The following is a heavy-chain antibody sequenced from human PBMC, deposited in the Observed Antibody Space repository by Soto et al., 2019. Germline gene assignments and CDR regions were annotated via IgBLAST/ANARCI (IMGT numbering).Heavy chain of an antibody. D-gene: IGHD1-26*01. CDR1: GGSVSSGTYY. Sequence: QVQLQESGPGLVKPSETLSLTCTVSGGSVSSGTYYWSWIRQPPGKGLEWIANIYYSGSTNYNPSLKTPVTTSVDTSKDQFPRKPSSVAAADTAVYYCAMEGRSGSYYVDSWGQGTLVTVSP. J-gene: IGHJ4*02. CDR2: IYYSGST. V-gene: IGHV4-61*01. CDR3: AMEGRSGSYYVDS.